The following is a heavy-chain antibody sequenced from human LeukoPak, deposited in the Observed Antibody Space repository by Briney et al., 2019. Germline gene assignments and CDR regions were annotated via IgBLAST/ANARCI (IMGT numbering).Heavy chain of an antibody. CDR3: AKGGGSGYYSHFDY. V-gene: IGHV3-23*01. J-gene: IGHJ4*02. CDR1: GFTFSSYA. Sequence: GGSLRLSCAASGFTFSSYAMSWVRQAPGKGLEWVSVISGSGGSSYYADSVKGRFTISRDNSKNTLYLQMNSLRAEDTAVYYCAKGGGSGYYSHFDYWGQGTLVTVSS. D-gene: IGHD3-22*01. CDR2: ISGSGGSS.